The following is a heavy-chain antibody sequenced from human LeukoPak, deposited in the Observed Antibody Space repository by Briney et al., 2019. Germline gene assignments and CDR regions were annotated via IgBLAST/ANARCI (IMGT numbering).Heavy chain of an antibody. CDR3: ARDLTGTSY. CDR2: IWYDGSNK. Sequence: GRSLRRSCAASGLTFSSYGMHWVRQAPGKGLEWVAVIWYDGSNKYYADSVKGRFTISRDNSKNTLYLQMNSLRAEDTAVYYCARDLTGTSYWGQGTLVTVSS. D-gene: IGHD3-9*01. J-gene: IGHJ4*02. CDR1: GLTFSSYG. V-gene: IGHV3-33*01.